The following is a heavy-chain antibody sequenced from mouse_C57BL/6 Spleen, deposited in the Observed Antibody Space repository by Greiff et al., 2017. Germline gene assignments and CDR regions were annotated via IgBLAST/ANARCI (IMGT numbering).Heavy chain of an antibody. Sequence: QVQLQQPGAELVMPGASVKLSCKASGYTFTSYWMHWVKQRPGQGLEWIGEIDPSDSYTNYNQKFKGKTTLTVDKSSSTAYMQLSSLTSEDSAVDYCARLAGTWWYFDVWGTGTTVTVSS. J-gene: IGHJ1*03. D-gene: IGHD4-1*01. CDR2: IDPSDSYT. CDR3: ARLAGTWWYFDV. V-gene: IGHV1-69*01. CDR1: GYTFTSYW.